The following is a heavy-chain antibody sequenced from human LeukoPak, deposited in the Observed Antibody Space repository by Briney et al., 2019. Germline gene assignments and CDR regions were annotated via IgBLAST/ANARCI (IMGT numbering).Heavy chain of an antibody. Sequence: GGSLRLSCAASGFTFSSYSMNWVRQAPGKGLEWVSYISSSSSTIYYADSVKGRFTISRDNAKNSLYLQMNSLRDEDTAVYYCARAGITMVRGVIIRKGNWFDPWGQGTLVTVSS. V-gene: IGHV3-48*02. D-gene: IGHD3-10*01. J-gene: IGHJ5*02. CDR3: ARAGITMVRGVIIRKGNWFDP. CDR1: GFTFSSYS. CDR2: ISSSSSTI.